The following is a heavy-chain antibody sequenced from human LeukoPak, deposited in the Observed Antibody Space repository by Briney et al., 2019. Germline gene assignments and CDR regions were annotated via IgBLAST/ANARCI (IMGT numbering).Heavy chain of an antibody. CDR2: IYYSGST. D-gene: IGHD2-2*01. Sequence: SETLSLTCTVSGGSISSSSYYWGWIRQPPGKGLEWIGGIYYSGSTYYNPSLKSRVTISVDTSKNQFSLKLSSVTAADTAVYYCARELDCSSTSCEVGGGFDYWGQGTLVTVSS. CDR1: GGSISSSSYY. V-gene: IGHV4-39*01. CDR3: ARELDCSSTSCEVGGGFDY. J-gene: IGHJ4*02.